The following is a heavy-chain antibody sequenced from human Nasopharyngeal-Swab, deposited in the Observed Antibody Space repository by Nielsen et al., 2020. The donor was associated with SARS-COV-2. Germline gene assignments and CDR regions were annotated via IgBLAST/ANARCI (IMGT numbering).Heavy chain of an antibody. J-gene: IGHJ4*02. CDR3: ARSYCSSTSCYEDPYDILTGPFDY. D-gene: IGHD2-2*01. Sequence: SLRLSCAASGFTFSSYGMHWVRQAPGKGLEWVAVISYDGSNKYYADSVKGRFTISRDNSKNTLYLQMNSLRAEDTAVYYCARSYCSSTSCYEDPYDILTGPFDYWGQGTLVTVSS. CDR1: GFTFSSYG. V-gene: IGHV3-30*03. CDR2: ISYDGSNK.